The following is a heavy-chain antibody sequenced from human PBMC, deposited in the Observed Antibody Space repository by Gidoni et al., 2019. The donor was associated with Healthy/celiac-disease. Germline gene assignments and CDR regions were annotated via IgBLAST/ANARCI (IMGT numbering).Heavy chain of an antibody. V-gene: IGHV3-30*18. Sequence: QVQLVESGGGVVQPGRSLRLSCAASAFTFSSYGMHWVRQAPGKGLEWVAVISYDGRNKYYADSVKGRFTISRDNSKNTLYLQMNSLRAEDTAVYYCAKEEVATIVGYYYYYMDVWGKGTTVTVSS. CDR1: AFTFSSYG. CDR3: AKEEVATIVGYYYYYMDV. CDR2: ISYDGRNK. D-gene: IGHD5-12*01. J-gene: IGHJ6*03.